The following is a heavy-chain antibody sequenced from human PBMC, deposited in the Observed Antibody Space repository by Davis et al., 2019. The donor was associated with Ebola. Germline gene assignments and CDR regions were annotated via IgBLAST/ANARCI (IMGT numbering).Heavy chain of an antibody. CDR1: GYTFTSYY. V-gene: IGHV1-2*02. J-gene: IGHJ4*02. CDR3: ARLGSSNWNDY. CDR2: IIPKSGGT. D-gene: IGHD1-1*01. Sequence: ASVKVSCKASGYTFTSYYLHWVRQAPGQGLEWMGWIIPKSGGTQNAQKFQGRVTMTRDTYVTTDYMELSRLRSGDTAFYYCARLGSSNWNDYWGQGTLVTVSA.